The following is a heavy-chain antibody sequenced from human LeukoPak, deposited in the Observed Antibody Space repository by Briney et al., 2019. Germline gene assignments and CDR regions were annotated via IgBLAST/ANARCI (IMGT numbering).Heavy chain of an antibody. CDR2: ISTSSSYI. V-gene: IGHV3-21*01. D-gene: IGHD6-13*01. J-gene: IGHJ4*02. CDR3: ARGAEGIAAADSNFDY. CDR1: GFTLSSYA. Sequence: GGSLRLSCAASGFTLSSYAMSWVRQAPGKGLEWVSSISTSSSYIDYADSVKGRFTISRDNAKNSLYLQMNSLRAEDTAVYYCARGAEGIAAADSNFDYWGQGTLVTVSS.